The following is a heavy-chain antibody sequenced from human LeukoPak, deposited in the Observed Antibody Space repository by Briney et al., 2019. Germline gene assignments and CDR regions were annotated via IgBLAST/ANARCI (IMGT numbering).Heavy chain of an antibody. V-gene: IGHV3-23*01. CDR3: AKDTPPPKAGFDP. Sequence: GGSLRLSCAASGFSFSDYAMVWVRQAPRKGLEWVSGISSGGHDATFYADSVKGRFTVSRDNSKNTLYLQMNFLRVEGTALYYCAKDTPPPKAGFDPWGQGTLVTVSS. J-gene: IGHJ5*02. D-gene: IGHD6-25*01. CDR2: ISSGGHDAT. CDR1: GFSFSDYA.